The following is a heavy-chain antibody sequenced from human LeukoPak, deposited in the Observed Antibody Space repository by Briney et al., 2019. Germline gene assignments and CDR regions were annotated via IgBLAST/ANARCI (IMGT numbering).Heavy chain of an antibody. D-gene: IGHD6-19*01. CDR2: IYYSGST. J-gene: IGHJ4*02. V-gene: IGHV4-59*08. CDR1: GGSFSGYY. Sequence: PSETLSLTCAVYGGSFSGYYWSWIRQPPGKGLEWIGYIYYSGSTNYNPSLKSRVTISVDTSKNQFSLKLSSVTAADTAVYYCASFRPYSSGWYYFDYWGQGTLVTVSS. CDR3: ASFRPYSSGWYYFDY.